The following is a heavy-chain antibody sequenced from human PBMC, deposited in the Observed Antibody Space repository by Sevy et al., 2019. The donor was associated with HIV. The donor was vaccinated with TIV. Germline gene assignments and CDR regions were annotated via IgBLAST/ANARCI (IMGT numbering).Heavy chain of an antibody. CDR1: GGSFSGYY. D-gene: IGHD2-2*01. CDR3: ARAGKDIVVVPAAAPYYYYGMDV. J-gene: IGHJ6*02. V-gene: IGHV4-34*01. Sequence: SETLSLTCAVYGGSFSGYYWSWVRQPPGKGLEWLGEINHSGSTNYNPSLKSRVTISVDTSKNQFSLKLSSVTAADTAVYYCARAGKDIVVVPAAAPYYYYGMDVWGQGTTVTVSS. CDR2: INHSGST.